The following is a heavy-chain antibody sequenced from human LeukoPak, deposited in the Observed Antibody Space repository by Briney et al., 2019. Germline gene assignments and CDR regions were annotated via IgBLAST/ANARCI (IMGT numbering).Heavy chain of an antibody. V-gene: IGHV4-39*07. Sequence: PSETLSLTSTVSGGSVSSGDYYWTWIRQPPGKGLEWIGSIYYSGSTYYNPSLKSRVTISVDTSKNQFSLKLSSVTAADTAVYYCARGPGLLWFGEPRGYFDYWGQGTLVTVSS. D-gene: IGHD3-10*01. J-gene: IGHJ4*02. CDR3: ARGPGLLWFGEPRGYFDY. CDR2: IYYSGST. CDR1: GGSVSSGDYY.